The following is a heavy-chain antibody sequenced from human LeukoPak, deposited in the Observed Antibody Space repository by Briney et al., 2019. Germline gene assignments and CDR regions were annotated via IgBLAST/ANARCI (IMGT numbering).Heavy chain of an antibody. CDR1: GGSFSGYY. J-gene: IGHJ4*02. CDR3: ARHSVLRYFDWLPGPDY. Sequence: SETLSLTCAVYGGSFSGYYWSWIRQPPGKGLEWIGEINHSGSTNYNPSLKSRVTISVDTSKNQFSLKLSSVTAADTAVYYCARHSVLRYFDWLPGPDYWGQGTLVTVSS. V-gene: IGHV4-34*01. CDR2: INHSGST. D-gene: IGHD3-9*01.